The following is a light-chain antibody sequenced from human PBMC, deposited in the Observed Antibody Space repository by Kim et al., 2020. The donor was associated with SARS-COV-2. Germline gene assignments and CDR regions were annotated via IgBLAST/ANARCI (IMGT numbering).Light chain of an antibody. CDR2: DAS. CDR3: QQRSNWPPWT. CDR1: QSVSNY. J-gene: IGKJ1*01. V-gene: IGKV3-11*01. Sequence: SPGERATLSCRASQSVSNYLAWYQQKPGQAPSLLIYDASNRAPGIPARFSGSGSGTDFTLTISSLEPEDFAVYYCQQRSNWPPWTFGQGTKVDIK.